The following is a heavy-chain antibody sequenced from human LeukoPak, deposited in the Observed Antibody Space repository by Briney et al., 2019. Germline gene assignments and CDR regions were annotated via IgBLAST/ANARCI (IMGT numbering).Heavy chain of an antibody. CDR3: ARGRLGSGSQYDAFDI. J-gene: IGHJ3*02. Sequence: ASVKVSCKASGYTFTGYYMHWVRRAPGQGLEWMGWINPNSGDTSYAQKFQGRVTMTRDTSISTAYMELSRLTSDDTAVFYCARGRLGSGSQYDAFDIWGQGTMVTVSS. D-gene: IGHD3-10*01. V-gene: IGHV1-2*02. CDR1: GYTFTGYY. CDR2: INPNSGDT.